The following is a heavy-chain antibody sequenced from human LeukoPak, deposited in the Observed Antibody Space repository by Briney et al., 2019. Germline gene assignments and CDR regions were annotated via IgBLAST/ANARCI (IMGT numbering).Heavy chain of an antibody. CDR3: AKGTLGSCSGAKCYEFDN. D-gene: IGHD2-8*02. J-gene: IGHJ4*02. Sequence: GGSLRLSCAASGFTFSSYGMHWVRQAPGKGLEWVAVISYDGSNKYYADSVKGRFTISRDNSKNTLYLQMNSLRAEDTAVYYCAKGTLGSCSGAKCYEFDNWGQGTLVTVSS. CDR2: ISYDGSNK. CDR1: GFTFSSYG. V-gene: IGHV3-30*18.